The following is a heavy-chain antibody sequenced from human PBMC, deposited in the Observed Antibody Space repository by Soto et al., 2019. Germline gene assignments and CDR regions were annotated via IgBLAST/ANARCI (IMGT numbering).Heavy chain of an antibody. CDR1: GYTFTVYY. CDR2: INPKSGGT. Sequence: ASVKVSCKASGYTFTVYYMHWVRQAPGQGLEWMGWINPKSGGTMYPQKFQGRVTMTWDTSISTAYMALTRLRSDDTAVYYCARDLAKGGGSAGFDYWGQGSLVTVSS. V-gene: IGHV1-2*02. D-gene: IGHD1-26*01. J-gene: IGHJ4*02. CDR3: ARDLAKGGGSAGFDY.